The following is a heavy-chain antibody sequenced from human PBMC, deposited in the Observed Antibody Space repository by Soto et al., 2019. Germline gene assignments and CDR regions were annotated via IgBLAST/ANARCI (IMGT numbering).Heavy chain of an antibody. CDR2: ISGSGGST. CDR3: AKVGPGYSYGSVYY. D-gene: IGHD5-18*01. CDR1: GFTFSSYD. V-gene: IGHV3-23*01. Sequence: EVQLLESGGGLVQPGGSLRLSCAASGFTFSSYDMSWVRQAPGKGLEWVSAISGSGGSTYYADSVKGLFTISRDNSKNTLYLQMNSLRSEDTAVYYFAKVGPGYSYGSVYYWGQGTLVTVTS. J-gene: IGHJ4*02.